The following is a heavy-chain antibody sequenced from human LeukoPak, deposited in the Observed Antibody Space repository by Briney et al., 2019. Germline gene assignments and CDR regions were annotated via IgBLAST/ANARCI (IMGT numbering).Heavy chain of an antibody. CDR3: XXXXXXXXXXXXXXXVYYFDY. V-gene: IGHV4-31*03. CDR2: IYYSGST. CDR1: GGSISSGGYY. Sequence: SETLSLTCTVSGGSISSGGYYWSWICQHPGKGLEWIGYIYYSGSTYYNPSLKSRVTISVDTSKNQFSLKLSSVTAADTAVYYXXXXXXXXXXXXXXXXVYYFDYWGQGTLVTVSS. J-gene: IGHJ4*02.